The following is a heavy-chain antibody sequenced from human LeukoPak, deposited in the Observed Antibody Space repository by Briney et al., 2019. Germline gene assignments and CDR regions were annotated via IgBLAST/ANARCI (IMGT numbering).Heavy chain of an antibody. Sequence: GGSLRLSCAASGFTFSDYYMTWIRQTPGEGVEWISYITSRGTFIYYADSVRGRFTISRDDSKKLLYLQMKNLGADDTAVYYCARDSEYFIDSSGPKHGRWCFDLWGRGTLVTVSS. CDR3: ARDSEYFIDSSGPKHGRWCFDL. V-gene: IGHV3-11*01. D-gene: IGHD3-22*01. CDR2: ITSRGTFI. J-gene: IGHJ2*01. CDR1: GFTFSDYY.